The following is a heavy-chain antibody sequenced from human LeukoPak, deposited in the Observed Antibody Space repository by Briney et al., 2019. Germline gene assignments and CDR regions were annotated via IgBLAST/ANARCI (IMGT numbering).Heavy chain of an antibody. CDR2: ISYDGSNK. D-gene: IGHD7-27*01. Sequence: GGSLRLSCAASGFTFSSYAMHWVRQAPGKGPEWVAVISYDGSNKYHADSVKGRFTISRDNAQNSLYLQMNSLRAEDTAVYYCAKGDVSVTREFDYWGQGTLVTVSS. CDR1: GFTFSSYA. J-gene: IGHJ4*02. V-gene: IGHV3-30*04. CDR3: AKGDVSVTREFDY.